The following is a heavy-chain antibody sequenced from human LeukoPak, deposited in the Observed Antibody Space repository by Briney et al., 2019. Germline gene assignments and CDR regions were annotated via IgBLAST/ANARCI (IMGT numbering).Heavy chain of an antibody. D-gene: IGHD3-3*01. Sequence: PSETLSLTCTVSGGSISSTSYYWGWIRQPPGKGLEWIGEINHSGSTNYNPSLKSRVTISVDTSKNQFSLKLSSVTAADTAVYYCARVPLRFLEEQLVKRYYYYYGMDVWGQGTTVTVSS. CDR2: INHSGST. CDR3: ARVPLRFLEEQLVKRYYYYYGMDV. J-gene: IGHJ6*02. CDR1: GGSISSTSYY. V-gene: IGHV4-39*07.